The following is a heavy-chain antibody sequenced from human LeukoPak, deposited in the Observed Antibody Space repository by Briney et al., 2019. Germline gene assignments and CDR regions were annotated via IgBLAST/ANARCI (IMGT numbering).Heavy chain of an antibody. V-gene: IGHV3-30*18. D-gene: IGHD2-8*01. J-gene: IGHJ3*02. CDR1: GFTFSSYG. CDR3: TKVATKGDAFDI. CDR2: ISYDGSNK. Sequence: GGSLRLSCAASGFTFSSYGMHWVRQAPGKGLEWVAVISYDGSNKYYADSVKGRFTISRDNSKNTLYLQMNSLRAEDTAVYYCTKVATKGDAFDIWGQGTMVTVSS.